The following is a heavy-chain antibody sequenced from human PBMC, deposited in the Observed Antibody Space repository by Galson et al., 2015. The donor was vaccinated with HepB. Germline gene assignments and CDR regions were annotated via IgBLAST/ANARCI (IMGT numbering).Heavy chain of an antibody. CDR3: TSLNGDY. CDR1: SVSSKSGA. Sequence: SVSSKSGAWNWIRQSPSRGLEWLGRTYYRSKWHNDYAVSVKSRITINPDTSKNQFSLQLNSVTPEDTAVYYCTSLNGDYWGQGTRVTVSS. D-gene: IGHD2-8*01. CDR2: TYYRSKWHN. J-gene: IGHJ4*02. V-gene: IGHV6-1*01.